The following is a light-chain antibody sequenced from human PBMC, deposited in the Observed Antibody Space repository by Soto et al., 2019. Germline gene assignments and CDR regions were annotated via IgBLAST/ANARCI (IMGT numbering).Light chain of an antibody. CDR2: DVS. V-gene: IGLV2-14*01. Sequence: QSVLTQPASVSGSPGQSITISCTGTSSDVGGYHYVSWYQQHPGKAPKLMIYDVSHRPSGVSNRFSGSKSVNTASLTISGLQAEDEADYYCSSYTSSSTRVVFGTGTKLTV. CDR1: SSDVGGYHY. J-gene: IGLJ1*01. CDR3: SSYTSSSTRVV.